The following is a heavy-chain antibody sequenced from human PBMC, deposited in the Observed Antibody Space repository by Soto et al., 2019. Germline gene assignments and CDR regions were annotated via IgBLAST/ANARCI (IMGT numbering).Heavy chain of an antibody. V-gene: IGHV2-5*02. CDR3: AHSRWLVRRFDP. CDR2: IYWDDDK. CDR1: WFSLITSGVG. Sequence: AGPPRVNPTQTLTLTCTFSWFSLITSGVGVGWSRQPPGKALEWLALIYWDDDKRYSPSLKSRLTITKDTSKNQVVLTMTNMDPVDTATYYCAHSRWLVRRFDPWGQGTLVTV. J-gene: IGHJ5*02. D-gene: IGHD6-19*01.